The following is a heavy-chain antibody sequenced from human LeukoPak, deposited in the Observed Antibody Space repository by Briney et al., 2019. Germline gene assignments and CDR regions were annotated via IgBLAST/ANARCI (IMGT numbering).Heavy chain of an antibody. CDR3: AREDMTTVTTRWAFDI. D-gene: IGHD4-17*01. Sequence: GESLRLSCAASGFTFSNYWMHWVRQAPGEGLVWVSRINNVGSVTTYSYAVKGRFIFSRDNAKNTLYLQMNSLRAEDTAVYYCAREDMTTVTTRWAFDIWGQGPMVTVLS. CDR1: GFTFSNYW. J-gene: IGHJ3*02. CDR2: INNVGSVT. V-gene: IGHV3-74*01.